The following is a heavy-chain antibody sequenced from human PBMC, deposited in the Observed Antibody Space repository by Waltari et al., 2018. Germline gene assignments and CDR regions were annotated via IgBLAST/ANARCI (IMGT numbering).Heavy chain of an antibody. V-gene: IGHV3-7*03. J-gene: IGHJ3*02. CDR1: GFTFSSYW. Sequence: EVQLVESGGGLVQPGGSLRLSCAASGFTFSSYWMSWVRQAPGKGLEWVANIKEDGSEKYDVDSVKVRFTSSRDNAKNSLYLQMNSLRAEDAAVYYCARDWGSRRRWLHIDAFDIWGQGTMVTVSS. CDR3: ARDWGSRRRWLHIDAFDI. CDR2: IKEDGSEK. D-gene: IGHD3-16*01.